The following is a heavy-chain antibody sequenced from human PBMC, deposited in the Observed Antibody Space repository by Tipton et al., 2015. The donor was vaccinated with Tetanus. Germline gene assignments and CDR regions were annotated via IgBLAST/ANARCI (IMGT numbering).Heavy chain of an antibody. V-gene: IGHV3-11*01. CDR2: ISGDGSTI. CDR3: AKALGSSAWYGT. Sequence: GSLRLSCAASGFIFSDYYMSWIRKAPGRGLEWLSFISGDGSTIHYADSVKGRFTVSRDNAKNTLSLQMNSLRGEDTAVYYCAKALGSSAWYGTWGQGTLVTVSS. J-gene: IGHJ5*02. CDR1: GFIFSDYY. D-gene: IGHD6-13*01.